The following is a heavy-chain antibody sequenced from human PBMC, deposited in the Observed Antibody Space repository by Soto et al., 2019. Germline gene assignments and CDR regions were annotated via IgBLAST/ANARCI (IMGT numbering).Heavy chain of an antibody. D-gene: IGHD5-12*01. CDR2: IIPIFGTA. CDR1: GGTFSSYA. J-gene: IGHJ6*02. Sequence: SVKVSCKASGGTFSSYAISWVRQAPGQGLEWMGGIIPIFGTANYAQKFQGRVTITADESTSTAYMELSSLRSEDTAVYYCARDKGDGYNENYGWDYYGMDVWGQGTTVTVSS. CDR3: ARDKGDGYNENYGWDYYGMDV. V-gene: IGHV1-69*13.